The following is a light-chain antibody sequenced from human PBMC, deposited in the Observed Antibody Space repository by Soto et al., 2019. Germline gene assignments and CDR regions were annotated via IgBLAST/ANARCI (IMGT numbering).Light chain of an antibody. CDR2: WAS. J-gene: IGKJ3*01. CDR1: QSVLYSSNNKNY. CDR3: QHYYTTPPT. V-gene: IGKV4-1*01. Sequence: DIVMTQSPDSLAVSLGARATINCKSSQSVLYSSNNKNYLAWYQQKPGQPPKLLIYWASTRESGVPDRFSGSGSGTDFTLTISSLRAEDVAVYSCQHYYTTPPTFGPGTKVDIK.